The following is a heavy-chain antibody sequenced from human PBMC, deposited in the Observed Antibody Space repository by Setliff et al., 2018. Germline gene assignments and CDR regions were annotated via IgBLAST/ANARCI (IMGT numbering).Heavy chain of an antibody. D-gene: IGHD1-26*01. J-gene: IGHJ4*02. Sequence: SETLSLTCTVSGGSISSYYWSWIRQPPGKGLEWIGYIHHSGSTHYNPSLKSRVTISVDTSKNHFSLKLDSVTAADTALYYCARSPSSGAYWNPRPFYSDYWARGTLVTVSS. V-gene: IGHV4-59*08. CDR1: GGSISSYY. CDR3: ARSPSSGAYWNPRPFYSDY. CDR2: IHHSGST.